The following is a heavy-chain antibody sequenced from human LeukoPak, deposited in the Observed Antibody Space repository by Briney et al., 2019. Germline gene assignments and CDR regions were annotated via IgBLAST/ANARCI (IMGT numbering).Heavy chain of an antibody. D-gene: IGHD5-18*01. CDR2: IYTSGST. CDR1: VGSLSSGSYY. J-gene: IGHJ4*02. V-gene: IGHV4-61*02. Sequence: PSETPSLTCTVSVGSLSSGSYYWSWIRQPAGTGLEWIGRIYTSGSTNSNPSLKSRVTISVDTSKNQFSLKLSSVTAADTAVYYCARKVYSYGFDYWGQGTLVTVSS. CDR3: ARKVYSYGFDY.